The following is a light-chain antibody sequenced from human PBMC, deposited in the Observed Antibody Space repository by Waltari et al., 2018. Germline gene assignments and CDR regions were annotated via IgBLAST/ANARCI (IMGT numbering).Light chain of an antibody. CDR2: AAS. V-gene: IGKV1-NL1*01. CDR3: QQYYSTPPKYT. Sequence: DIQMTQSPSSLSASVGARVTITCRASQGISNSLAWYQQKPGKAPKLLLYAASRLESGVPSRFSGSGSGTDYTLTISSLQPEDFATYYCQQYYSTPPKYTFGQGTKLEIK. CDR1: QGISNS. J-gene: IGKJ2*01.